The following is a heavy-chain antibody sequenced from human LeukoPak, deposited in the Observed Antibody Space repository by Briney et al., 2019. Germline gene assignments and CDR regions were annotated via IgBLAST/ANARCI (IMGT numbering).Heavy chain of an antibody. CDR1: GLTFRNYG. V-gene: IGHV3-33*01. D-gene: IGHD1-26*01. CDR2: IWYDGSNQ. Sequence: GGSLRLSCAASGLTFRNYGMHWVRQAPGKGLEWVAVIWYDGSNQYYVDSVKGRFTVSRDNAKNTLYPQMNSLRAEDTAVYYCATDRNSGKYYDYWGQGTLVTVSS. J-gene: IGHJ4*02. CDR3: ATDRNSGKYYDY.